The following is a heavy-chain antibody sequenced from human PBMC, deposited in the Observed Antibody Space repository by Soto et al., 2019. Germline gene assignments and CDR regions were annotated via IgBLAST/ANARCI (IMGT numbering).Heavy chain of an antibody. J-gene: IGHJ3*02. V-gene: IGHV3-21*01. CDR2: ISSSSSYL. D-gene: IGHD3-22*01. CDR1: GFTFSAYS. Sequence: GGSLRLSCAASGFTFSAYSMSWVRQAPGKGLEWVSSISSSSSYLYYGDSVKGRFTISRDNAKNSLYLQMNSLRAEDAAVYYCARDRSISSAEDIWGQGTMVTVSS. CDR3: ARDRSISSAEDI.